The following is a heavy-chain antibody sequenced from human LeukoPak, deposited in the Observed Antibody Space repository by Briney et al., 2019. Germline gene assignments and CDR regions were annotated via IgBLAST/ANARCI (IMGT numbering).Heavy chain of an antibody. CDR3: ARGSTSDRPGC. V-gene: IGHV3-7*01. D-gene: IGHD5/OR15-5a*01. CDR1: GFTLSGYW. CDR2: MNQDGSDI. Sequence: PGGSLRLSCAASGFTLSGYWMSWVRQAPGKGLEWVANMNQDGSDINYVDSVRGRFTISRDNAKNSLYLQMNTLRAEDTAVYYCARGSTSDRPGCWGQGTLVTVSS. J-gene: IGHJ1*01.